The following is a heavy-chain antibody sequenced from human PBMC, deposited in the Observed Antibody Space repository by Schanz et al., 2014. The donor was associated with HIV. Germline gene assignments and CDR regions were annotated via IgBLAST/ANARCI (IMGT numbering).Heavy chain of an antibody. CDR3: ARDATGYSGYDS. Sequence: EVQLVESGGGLVKPGGSLRLSCAASGFTFMRHTMNWVRQAPGKGLEWVGRSRNKPNSYTTEYAASVKGRFTISRDDSKKSLYLQMSALKTEDTAVYYCARDATGYSGYDSWGQGTLVTVSS. CDR1: GFTFMRHT. CDR2: SRNKPNSYTT. J-gene: IGHJ5*01. D-gene: IGHD5-12*01. V-gene: IGHV3-72*01.